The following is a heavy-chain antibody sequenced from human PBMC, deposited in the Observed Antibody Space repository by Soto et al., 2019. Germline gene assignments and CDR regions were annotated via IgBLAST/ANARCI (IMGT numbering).Heavy chain of an antibody. D-gene: IGHD1-1*01. CDR1: GGSISSGGYS. Sequence: QLQLQESGSGLVKPSQTLSLTCAVSGGSISSGGYSWNWIRQPPGKGLEWIGYIYHSGSTYYNPSLKSRVTISVDKSKNQFSLKLTSVTAADTAVYCCARDQLEGNWFDPWGQGTLVTVSS. CDR2: IYHSGST. J-gene: IGHJ5*02. V-gene: IGHV4-30-2*01. CDR3: ARDQLEGNWFDP.